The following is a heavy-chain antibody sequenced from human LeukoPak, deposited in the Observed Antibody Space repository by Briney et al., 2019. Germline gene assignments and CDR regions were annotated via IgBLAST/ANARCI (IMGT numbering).Heavy chain of an antibody. V-gene: IGHV4-39*01. CDR1: GGSVSSSIYY. Sequence: SETLSLTCTVSGGSVSSSIYYWGWIRQPPGKGLEWIGSIYYSGSTSYNPSLKSRVTISVDTSKNQFSLKLTSVTAADTAVYYCASRNDILTGYVFDFWGQGTLVTVAS. J-gene: IGHJ4*02. CDR3: ASRNDILTGYVFDF. CDR2: IYYSGST. D-gene: IGHD3-9*01.